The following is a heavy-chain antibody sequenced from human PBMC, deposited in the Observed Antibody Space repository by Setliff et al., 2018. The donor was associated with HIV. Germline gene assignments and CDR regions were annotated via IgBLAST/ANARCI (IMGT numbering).Heavy chain of an antibody. D-gene: IGHD2-15*01. CDR3: AKAGGGILYFYYMDV. Sequence: GESLKISCAASGFTFSSCWVTWVRQGPGKGLEWVANIKQDGSEKYYVDSVKGRFTISRDNSKNTLSLQLNSLTAEDSAVYYCAKAGGGILYFYYMDVWGKGTTVTVSS. CDR2: IKQDGSEK. V-gene: IGHV3-7*03. CDR1: GFTFSSCW. J-gene: IGHJ6*03.